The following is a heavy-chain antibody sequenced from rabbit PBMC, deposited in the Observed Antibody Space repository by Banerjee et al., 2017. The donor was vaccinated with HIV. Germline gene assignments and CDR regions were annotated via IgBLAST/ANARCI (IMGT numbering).Heavy chain of an antibody. Sequence: QEQLEESGGDLVKPGASLTLTCTASGFSFSGYYMCWVRQAPGKGLEWIGCIYTATGSTWYASWVNGRFTISGSTSLNTVDLNVTSLTAADTATYFCARGGLWGQGTLVTVS. CDR1: GFSFSGYY. J-gene: IGHJ3*01. V-gene: IGHV1S43*01. CDR2: IYTATGST. CDR3: ARGGL.